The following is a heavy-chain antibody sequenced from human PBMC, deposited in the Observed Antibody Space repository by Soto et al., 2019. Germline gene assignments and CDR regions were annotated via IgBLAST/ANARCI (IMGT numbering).Heavy chain of an antibody. CDR1: GFTFSNAW. J-gene: IGHJ4*02. CDR3: TTPNMTQAN. V-gene: IGHV3-15*01. CDR2: IKIKTDGGTT. Sequence: PGGSLRLSCAASGFTFSNAWMSWVRQAPGKGLEWVGRIKIKTDGGTTDYAAPVKGRFTISRDDSKNTLYLQMNSLKTEDTAVYYCTTPNMTQANWGQGTLFTVSS.